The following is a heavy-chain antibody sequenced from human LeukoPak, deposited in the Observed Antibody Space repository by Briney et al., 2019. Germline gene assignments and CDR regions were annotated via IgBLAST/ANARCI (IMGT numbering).Heavy chain of an antibody. D-gene: IGHD3-16*01. J-gene: IGHJ4*02. V-gene: IGHV3-7*01. CDR1: GFTFTNYW. CDR3: ARGKLWTDY. CDR2: IKQDGSEK. Sequence: GGSLRLSCAASGFTFTNYWMTWVRQAPGKGLEWVANIKQDGSEKYYVDSVKGRFPISRDDAKNSLYLQMNSLRAEDTAVYYCARGKLWTDYWGQGTLVTVSS.